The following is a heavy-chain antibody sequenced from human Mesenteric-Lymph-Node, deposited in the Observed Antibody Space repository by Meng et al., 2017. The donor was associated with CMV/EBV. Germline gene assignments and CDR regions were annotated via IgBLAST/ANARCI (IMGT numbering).Heavy chain of an antibody. D-gene: IGHD6-13*01. CDR2: IYPGDSDT. J-gene: IGHJ4*02. Sequence: ISCKGTGYSFTSYWIGWVRLMPGRGLEWLGIIYPGDSDTRYSPSFQGQVTISADKSISTAYLQWFSLKASDTAVYYCARFRAAAGDYWGQGTLVTVSS. CDR3: ARFRAAAGDY. CDR1: GYSFTSYW. V-gene: IGHV5-51*01.